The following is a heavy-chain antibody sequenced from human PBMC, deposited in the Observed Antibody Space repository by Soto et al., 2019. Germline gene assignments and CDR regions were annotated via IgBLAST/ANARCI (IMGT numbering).Heavy chain of an antibody. Sequence: PSKGLEWIGYIYYSGSTHYNPSLKSRVTISVDTSKNQFSLKLSSVTAADTAVYYCACCVWLEGGRGDGLSVSAPLLNRSFDL. D-gene: IGHD2-21*01. J-gene: IGHJ2*01. CDR3: ACCVWLEGGRGDGLSVSAPLLNRSFDL. CDR2: IYYSGST. V-gene: IGHV4-59*01.